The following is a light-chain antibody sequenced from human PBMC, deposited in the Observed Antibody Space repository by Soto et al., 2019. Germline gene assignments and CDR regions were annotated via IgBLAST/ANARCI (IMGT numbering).Light chain of an antibody. CDR1: QTISRW. Sequence: DIQLTQTPSTLSASVGDEVTITCRASQTISRWLAWYEQKPGRAPKLLIYDASTLESGVPSRFSGSGSETEFTHTISRLQPDDFATYSCHSRDFAQGTPLEIK. J-gene: IGKJ5*01. V-gene: IGKV1-5*01. CDR3: HSRD. CDR2: DAS.